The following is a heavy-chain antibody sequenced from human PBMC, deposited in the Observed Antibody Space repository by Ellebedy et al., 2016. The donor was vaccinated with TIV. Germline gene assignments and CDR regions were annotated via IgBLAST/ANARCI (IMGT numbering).Heavy chain of an antibody. CDR3: ARDPVGVGPAFDI. D-gene: IGHD4-23*01. CDR1: GFTFTNYA. Sequence: GESLKISCAASGFTFTNYAMNWVRQAPGKGLEGVSAVSNSGDSTYYADSVKGRFTISSDNSKNTLYLQMSSLRAEDTAVYYCARDPVGVGPAFDIWGQGTIVTVSS. V-gene: IGHV3-23*01. J-gene: IGHJ3*02. CDR2: VSNSGDST.